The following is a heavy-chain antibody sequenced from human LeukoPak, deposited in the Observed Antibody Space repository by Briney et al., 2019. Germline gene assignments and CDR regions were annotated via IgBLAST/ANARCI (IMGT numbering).Heavy chain of an antibody. D-gene: IGHD3-10*01. CDR1: GFTFSSHS. Sequence: PGGYLRLSCAGSGFTFSSHSMSWVRQAPGKGLEWVSHISGDSSTIYYADSVKGRFPISRDNAKNSLYLQMDSLRAEDSAVYYCTKDSSDGRTYSEPDFWGQGTLVTVSS. J-gene: IGHJ4*02. CDR2: ISGDSSTI. V-gene: IGHV3-48*04. CDR3: TKDSSDGRTYSEPDF.